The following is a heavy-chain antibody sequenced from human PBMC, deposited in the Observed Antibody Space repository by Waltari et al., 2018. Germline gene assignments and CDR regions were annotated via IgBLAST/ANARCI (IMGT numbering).Heavy chain of an antibody. CDR2: IKEDGSKK. Sequence: VQLVESGGGLVQPGGSLRLSCAASGFTFSTYWMNWVRQAPGKGRGWVADIKEDGSKKHYAGSVKGRFTISRDNAKNSLFLQLNSLRVEDTAIYYCASFGYCADGVCYGDFWGQGTLVTVSS. CDR1: GFTFSTYW. D-gene: IGHD2-8*01. J-gene: IGHJ4*01. CDR3: ASFGYCADGVCYGDF. V-gene: IGHV3-7*01.